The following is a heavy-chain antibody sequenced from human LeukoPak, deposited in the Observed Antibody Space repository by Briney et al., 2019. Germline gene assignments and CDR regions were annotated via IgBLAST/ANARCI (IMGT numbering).Heavy chain of an antibody. CDR3: AKDLIIGWGLDS. CDR2: ISHTGST. Sequence: SGTLSLTCAVSGGSLSSTNWWTWVRPPPGKGLEWIGEISHTGSTNYNPSLTVRVTISVDRSKNQLSLKLNSVTAADTAIYYCAKDLIIGWGLDSWGQGALVTVSS. V-gene: IGHV4-4*02. D-gene: IGHD6-19*01. J-gene: IGHJ4*02. CDR1: GGSLSSTNW.